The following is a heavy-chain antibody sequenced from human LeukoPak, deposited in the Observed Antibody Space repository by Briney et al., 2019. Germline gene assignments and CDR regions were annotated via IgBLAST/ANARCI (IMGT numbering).Heavy chain of an antibody. CDR3: ARATGWYSGGYFDY. CDR2: IYHSGST. CDR1: GYSISSGYY. J-gene: IGHJ4*02. Sequence: PSETLSLTCTVSGYSISSGYYWGWIRQPPGKGLEWIGSIYHSGSTYYNPSLKSRVTISVDTSKNQFSLKLSSVTAADTAVYYCARATGWYSGGYFDYRGQGTLVTVSS. V-gene: IGHV4-38-2*02. D-gene: IGHD6-13*01.